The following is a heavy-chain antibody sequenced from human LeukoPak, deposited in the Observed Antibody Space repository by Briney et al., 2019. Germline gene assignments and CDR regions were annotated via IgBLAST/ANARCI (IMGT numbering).Heavy chain of an antibody. Sequence: PGGSLRLSCAASGFTFSSYAMSWVRQAPGKGLVWVSRINPDGSDTIYADSVKGRFTISRDNAKNTLYLQMNSLRAEDTAIYYCATASGSYRWGQGTLVTVSS. CDR3: ATASGSYR. V-gene: IGHV3-74*01. CDR1: GFTFSSYA. CDR2: INPDGSDT. D-gene: IGHD1-26*01. J-gene: IGHJ4*02.